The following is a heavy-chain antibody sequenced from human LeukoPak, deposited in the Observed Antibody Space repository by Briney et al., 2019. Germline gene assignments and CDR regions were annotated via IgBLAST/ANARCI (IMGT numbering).Heavy chain of an antibody. CDR2: ISGRGATT. J-gene: IGHJ4*02. V-gene: IGHV3-23*01. CDR3: AKTTGGELQD. CDR1: GFTFSSYA. Sequence: GGSLRLSCAASGFASGFTFSSYAVSWVRQAPGKGLEWVASISGRGATTYYADSVKGRFTISRDNSKNTLYLQMNSLRAEDTAVYYCAKTTGGELQDWGQGTLVTVSS. D-gene: IGHD1-7*01.